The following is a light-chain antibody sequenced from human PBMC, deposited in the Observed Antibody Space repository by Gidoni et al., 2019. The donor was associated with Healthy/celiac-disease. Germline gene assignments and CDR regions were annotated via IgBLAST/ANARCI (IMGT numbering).Light chain of an antibody. J-gene: IGKJ1*01. CDR1: QSVSSSY. CDR2: GAS. CDR3: QQYGSSPWT. V-gene: IGKV3-20*01. Sequence: EIVLTQSPGTLSLSPGERATLSCRASQSVSSSYLAWYQQKPGQAPKLLIYGASSRATGIPDRFSGSGSGTDFTLTISRLEPEDFAVYYWQQYGSSPWTFGQXTKVEIK.